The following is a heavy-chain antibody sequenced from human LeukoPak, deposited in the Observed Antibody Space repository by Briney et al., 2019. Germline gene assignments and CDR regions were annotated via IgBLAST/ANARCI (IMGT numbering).Heavy chain of an antibody. J-gene: IGHJ6*03. V-gene: IGHV4-34*01. CDR2: INHSGST. Sequence: SETLSLTCAVYGGSFSGYYWSWIRQPPGKGLEWIGEINHSGSTNYNPSLKSRVTISVDTSKNQFSLKLSSVTAADTAVYYCARRPQGVWNYYYYMDVWGKGTTVTVSS. CDR3: ARRPQGVWNYYYYMDV. D-gene: IGHD5/OR15-5a*01. CDR1: GGSFSGYY.